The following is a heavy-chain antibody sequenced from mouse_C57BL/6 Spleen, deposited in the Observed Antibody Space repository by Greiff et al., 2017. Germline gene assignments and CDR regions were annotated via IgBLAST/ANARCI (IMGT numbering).Heavy chain of an antibody. J-gene: IGHJ4*01. D-gene: IGHD1-1*01. CDR2: INPNNGGT. Sequence: VQLQQSGPELVKPGASVKMSCKASGYTFTDYNMHWVKQSHGKSLEWIGYINPNNGGTSYNQKFKGKATLTVNKSSSTAYMELRSLTSEDSAVYYCARGGFITTVVATGDYAMDYWGQGTSVTVSS. V-gene: IGHV1-22*01. CDR1: GYTFTDYN. CDR3: ARGGFITTVVATGDYAMDY.